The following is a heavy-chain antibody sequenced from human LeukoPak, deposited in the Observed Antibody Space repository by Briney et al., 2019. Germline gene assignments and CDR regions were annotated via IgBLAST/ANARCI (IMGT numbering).Heavy chain of an antibody. Sequence: SETLSLTCTVSGGSISSYYWSWIRQPPGKGLEWIGYIYYSGSTNYNPSLKSRVTISVDTSKNQFSLKLSSVTAADTAVYYCARGVAADNPEYFQHWGQGTLVTVSS. V-gene: IGHV4-59*01. CDR3: ARGVAADNPEYFQH. CDR1: GGSISSYY. CDR2: IYYSGST. D-gene: IGHD6-13*01. J-gene: IGHJ1*01.